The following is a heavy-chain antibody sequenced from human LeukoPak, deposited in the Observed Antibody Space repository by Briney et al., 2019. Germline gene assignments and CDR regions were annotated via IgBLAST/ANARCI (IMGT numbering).Heavy chain of an antibody. V-gene: IGHV1-69*04. CDR3: ARVPRDWNDNSRFDY. CDR1: GGTFSSYA. CDR2: IIPILGIA. J-gene: IGHJ4*02. D-gene: IGHD1-1*01. Sequence: ASVKVSCKASGGTFSSYAISWVRQAPGQGLEWMGRIIPILGIANYAQKFQGRVTITADKSTSTAYMELSSLRSEDTAVYYCARVPRDWNDNSRFDYWGQGTLVTVSS.